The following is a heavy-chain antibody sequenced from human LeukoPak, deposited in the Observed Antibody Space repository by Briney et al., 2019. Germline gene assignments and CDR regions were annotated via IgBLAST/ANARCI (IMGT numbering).Heavy chain of an antibody. CDR3: ARVSAGATTGIFDY. CDR1: GFTFDDYG. V-gene: IGHV3-20*04. CDR2: INWNGGST. D-gene: IGHD1-26*01. Sequence: GGSLRLSCAASGFTFDDYGMNWVRQAPGKGLEWVSGINWNGGSTGYADSVKGRFTISRDNSKNTLYLQMGSLRAEDMAVYYCARVSAGATTGIFDYWGQGTLVTVSS. J-gene: IGHJ4*02.